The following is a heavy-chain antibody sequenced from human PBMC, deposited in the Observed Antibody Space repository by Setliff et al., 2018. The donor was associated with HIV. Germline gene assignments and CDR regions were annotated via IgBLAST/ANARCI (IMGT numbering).Heavy chain of an antibody. D-gene: IGHD2-8*01. V-gene: IGHV1-2*06. CDR3: ALMETSKNS. CDR1: GYTFTGYY. Sequence: AASVKVSCKASGYTFTGYYMHWVRQAPGQGLEWMGRINPNSGGTNYAQKFQGRVTMTRDTSISTAYMELTGLTSDDTAIYYCALMETSKNSWGQGTPVTVSS. CDR2: INPNSGGT. J-gene: IGHJ4*02.